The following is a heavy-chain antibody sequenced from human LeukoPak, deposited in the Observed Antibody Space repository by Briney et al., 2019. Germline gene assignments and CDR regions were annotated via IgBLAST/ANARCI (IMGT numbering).Heavy chain of an antibody. Sequence: GASVKVSCKVSGYTLTELSMHWVRQAPGKGLEWMGGFDPEDGETIYAQKFQGRATMTEDTSTDTAYMQLSSLRSEDTAVYYCATASSSSGLATIDYWGQGTLVTVSS. CDR2: FDPEDGET. J-gene: IGHJ4*02. D-gene: IGHD6-6*01. CDR3: ATASSSSGLATIDY. V-gene: IGHV1-24*01. CDR1: GYTLTELS.